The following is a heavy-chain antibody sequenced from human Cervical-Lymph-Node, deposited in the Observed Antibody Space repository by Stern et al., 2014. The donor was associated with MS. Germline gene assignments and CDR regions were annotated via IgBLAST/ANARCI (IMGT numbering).Heavy chain of an antibody. V-gene: IGHV1-69*01. CDR3: ASGWSERWLDS. D-gene: IGHD6-19*01. CDR2: ITPIFGST. Sequence: QVQLVQSGAEVKKPGSSVKVSCKASGYTFCSYSISWVRQAPGQGLEWMGGITPIFGSTNYAQKFQGRVTSTSQAYTSTADQEPRSLRSEDTAVYYCASGWSERWLDSWGQGTLVTVSS. CDR1: GYTFCSYS. J-gene: IGHJ5*01.